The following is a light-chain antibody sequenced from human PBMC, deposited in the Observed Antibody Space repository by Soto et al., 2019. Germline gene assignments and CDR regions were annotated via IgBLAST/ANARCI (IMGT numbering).Light chain of an antibody. Sequence: QSALTQPASVSGSPGQSITISCTGTSSDVGGYNYVSWYRQHPGKVPKLILYEVRNRPSGISSRFSGSRSGNTASLTISGLQPEDEGDYYCSAYTARSTLVFGGGTKLTVL. CDR1: SSDVGGYNY. CDR2: EVR. J-gene: IGLJ3*02. V-gene: IGLV2-14*01. CDR3: SAYTARSTLV.